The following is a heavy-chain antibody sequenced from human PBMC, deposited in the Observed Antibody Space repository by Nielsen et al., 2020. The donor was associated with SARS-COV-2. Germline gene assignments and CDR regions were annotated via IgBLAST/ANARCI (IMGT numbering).Heavy chain of an antibody. CDR1: GFSISDSG. J-gene: IGHJ3*02. D-gene: IGHD6-13*01. Sequence: GGSLRLSCAASGFSISDSGMHCVRQASGRGLEWLGRSRSKSHSYETVYAVSVRDRFTISRDDSENTAYLQMNSLRTEDTAVYFCARVKPVSDSWFDALDIWGQGTMVTVSS. V-gene: IGHV3-73*01. CDR2: SRSKSHSYET. CDR3: ARVKPVSDSWFDALDI.